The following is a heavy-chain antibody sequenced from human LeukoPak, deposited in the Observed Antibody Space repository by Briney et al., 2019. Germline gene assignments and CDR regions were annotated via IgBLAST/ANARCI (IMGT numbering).Heavy chain of an antibody. Sequence: GGSLRLPCAASGFTFSDYYMSWIRQAPGKGLEWVSYISSSGSTIYYADSVKGRFTISRDNAKNSLYLQMNSLRAEDTAVYYCARDGGYCSGGSCYPHNWFDPWGQGTLVTVSS. J-gene: IGHJ5*02. D-gene: IGHD2-15*01. V-gene: IGHV3-11*01. CDR3: ARDGGYCSGGSCYPHNWFDP. CDR2: ISSSGSTI. CDR1: GFTFSDYY.